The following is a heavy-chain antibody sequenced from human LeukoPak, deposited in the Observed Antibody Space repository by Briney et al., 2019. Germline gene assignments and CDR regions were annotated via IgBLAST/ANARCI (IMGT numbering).Heavy chain of an antibody. J-gene: IGHJ4*02. CDR2: INHSGST. CDR3: ARHIPYYYDSSGLPDY. D-gene: IGHD3-22*01. Sequence: SETLSLTCAVYGGSFSGYYWSWIRQPPGKGLEWIGEINHSGSTNYNPSLKSRVTISVDTSKNQFSLKLSSVTAADTAVYYCARHIPYYYDSSGLPDYWGQGTLVTVSS. CDR1: GGSFSGYY. V-gene: IGHV4-34*01.